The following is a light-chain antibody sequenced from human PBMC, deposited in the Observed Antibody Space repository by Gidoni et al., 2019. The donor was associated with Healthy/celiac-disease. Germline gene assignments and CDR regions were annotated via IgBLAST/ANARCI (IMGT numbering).Light chain of an antibody. CDR3: QVWDSSSDHHV. CDR2: YDS. J-gene: IGLJ1*01. V-gene: IGLV3-21*04. Sequence: SYVLTQPPSVSVAPGKTARITCGGNNIGSKSVYWYQQKPGQAPVLVIYYDSDRPSGIPELFSGSNSGNTPTLTISRVEAGDEADYFCQVWDSSSDHHVFGTGTKVTVL. CDR1: NIGSKS.